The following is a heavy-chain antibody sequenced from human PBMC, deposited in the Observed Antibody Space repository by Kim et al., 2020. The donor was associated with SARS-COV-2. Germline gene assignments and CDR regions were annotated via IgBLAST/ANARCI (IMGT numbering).Heavy chain of an antibody. CDR2: ISGSGGST. CDR3: AKGYSYGFFDY. J-gene: IGHJ4*02. D-gene: IGHD5-18*01. CDR1: GFTFSSYA. Sequence: GALRLSCAASGFTFSSYAMSWVRQAPGKGLEWVSAISGSGGSTYYSDSVKGRFTISRDNSKNTLYLQMNSLRAEDTAVYYCAKGYSYGFFDYWGQRTLLTSSS. V-gene: IGHV3-23*01.